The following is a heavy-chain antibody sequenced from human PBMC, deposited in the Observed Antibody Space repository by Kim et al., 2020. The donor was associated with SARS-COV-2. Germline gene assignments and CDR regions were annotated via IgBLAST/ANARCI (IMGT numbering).Heavy chain of an antibody. CDR1: GGSISSYY. V-gene: IGHV4-59*01. Sequence: SETLSLTCTVSGGSISSYYWSWIRQPPGKGLEWIGYIYYSGSTNYNPSLKSRVTISVDTSKNQFSLKLSSVTAADTAVYYCARVGDDSSGYYPNYYYYYMDVWGKGTTVTVSS. D-gene: IGHD3-22*01. CDR2: IYYSGST. J-gene: IGHJ6*03. CDR3: ARVGDDSSGYYPNYYYYYMDV.